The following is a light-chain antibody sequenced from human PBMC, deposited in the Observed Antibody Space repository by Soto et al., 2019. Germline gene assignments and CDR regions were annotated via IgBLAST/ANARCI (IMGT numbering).Light chain of an antibody. Sequence: IVVTQCAASLCVSPGDRATLSCRASQDVXTYLAWYQEKPGKAPRLFIYXTFNRVSGVPDRFSGSGCGTVFTITISRLEPEDLAVYYCQQYGSSRTFGQGTKVDIK. V-gene: IGKV3-20*01. CDR2: XTF. CDR3: QQYGSSRT. J-gene: IGKJ1*01. CDR1: QDVXTY.